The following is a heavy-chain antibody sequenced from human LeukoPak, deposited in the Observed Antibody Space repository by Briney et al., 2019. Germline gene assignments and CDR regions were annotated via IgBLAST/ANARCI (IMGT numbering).Heavy chain of an antibody. CDR2: IYPGDSDT. D-gene: IGHD2-2*01. J-gene: IGHJ3*02. V-gene: IGHV5-51*01. CDR3: ARGGDCSSTSCYAYMDAFDI. Sequence: GESLKISCKGSGYSFTSYWIGWVRQMPGKGLEWMGIIYPGDSDTRYSPSFQGQVTISADKSISTAYLQWSSLKASYTAMYYCARGGDCSSTSCYAYMDAFDIWGQGTMVTVSS. CDR1: GYSFTSYW.